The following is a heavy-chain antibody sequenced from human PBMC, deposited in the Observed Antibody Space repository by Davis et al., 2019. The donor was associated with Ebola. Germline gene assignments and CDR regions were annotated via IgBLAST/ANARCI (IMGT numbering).Heavy chain of an antibody. CDR3: ARLGSGWFLLFDY. CDR2: IYPADSDT. CDR1: GYSFTSYW. D-gene: IGHD6-19*01. J-gene: IGHJ4*02. V-gene: IGHV5-51*01. Sequence: KVSCKGSGYSFTSYWIGWVRQMPGKGLEWMGIIYPADSDTKYSPSFQGQVTISADKSISTAYLQWSSLKASDTAMYYCARLGSGWFLLFDYWGQGTLVTVSS.